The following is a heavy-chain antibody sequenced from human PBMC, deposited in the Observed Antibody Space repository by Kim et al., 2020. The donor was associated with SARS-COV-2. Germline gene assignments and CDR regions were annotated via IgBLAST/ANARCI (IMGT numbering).Heavy chain of an antibody. CDR2: ISAYNGNT. Sequence: ASVKVSCKASGYTFTSYGISWVRQAPGQGLEWMGWISAYNGNTNYAQKLQGRVTMTTDTSTSTAYMELRSLRSDDTAVYYCAIDRSWIQLWGLFDYWGQGTLVTVSS. J-gene: IGHJ4*02. D-gene: IGHD5-18*01. V-gene: IGHV1-18*01. CDR1: GYTFTSYG. CDR3: AIDRSWIQLWGLFDY.